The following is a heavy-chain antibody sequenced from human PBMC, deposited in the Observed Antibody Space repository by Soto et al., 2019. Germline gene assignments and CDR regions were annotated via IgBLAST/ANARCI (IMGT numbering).Heavy chain of an antibody. CDR2: ISAYNGNT. CDR1: GYTFTSFG. D-gene: IGHD1-26*01. CDR3: ARAHHGGTDAFDI. J-gene: IGHJ3*02. V-gene: IGHV1-18*01. Sequence: QVQLVQSGAEVKKPGASVKVSCKASGYTFTSFGISWVRQAPGPGHEWMGWISAYNGNTNYSENPPGRGTMTTATATSTAYMALRSRRADDTAVYYCARAHHGGTDAFDIWGQGTMVTVSS.